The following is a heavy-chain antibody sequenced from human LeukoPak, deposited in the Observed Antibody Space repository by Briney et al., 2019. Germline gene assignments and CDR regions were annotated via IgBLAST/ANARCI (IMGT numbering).Heavy chain of an antibody. D-gene: IGHD1-7*01. CDR1: GYTLTELS. CDR2: FDPEDGET. V-gene: IGHV1-24*01. CDR3: ATGDGTTDRLAFDI. J-gene: IGHJ3*02. Sequence: AASVKVSCKASGYTLTELSMHWVRQAPGKGLEWMGGFDPEDGETIYAQKFQGRVTMTEDTSTDTAYMELSSLRSEDTAVYYCATGDGTTDRLAFDIWGQGTMVTVSS.